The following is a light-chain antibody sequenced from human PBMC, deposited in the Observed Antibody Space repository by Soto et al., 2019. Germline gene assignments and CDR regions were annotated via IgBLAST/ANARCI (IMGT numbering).Light chain of an antibody. V-gene: IGKV1-5*03. J-gene: IGKJ1*01. CDR1: QSISSW. CDR3: QQHDSWPRT. CDR2: KAS. Sequence: DIQMTQSPSTLSASVGDRVTITCRASQSISSWLAWYQQKPGKAPKLLIYKASSLESGVPSRFSGSGSGTEFTLTISSLQSEDFAVYYCQQHDSWPRTFGQGTKVE.